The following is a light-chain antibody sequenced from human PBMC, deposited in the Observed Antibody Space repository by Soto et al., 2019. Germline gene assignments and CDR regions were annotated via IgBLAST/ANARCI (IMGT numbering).Light chain of an antibody. CDR2: AVS. Sequence: IRMTQSPFFLCASVGARVTIPSRASQGIRNDLGWYQQKPGKAPKRLIYAVSSLQSGGPSRFSGSGSGTEFTLTISSLQPEDFSTYYCLQHNTYPWTFVQGTKVDIK. J-gene: IGKJ1*01. CDR3: LQHNTYPWT. V-gene: IGKV1-17*01. CDR1: QGIRND.